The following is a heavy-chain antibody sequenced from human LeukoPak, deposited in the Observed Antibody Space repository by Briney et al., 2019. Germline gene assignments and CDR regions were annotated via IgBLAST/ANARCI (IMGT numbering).Heavy chain of an antibody. Sequence: GASVKVSCRASGYSFADYYMHWVRQAPGQGLEWMGWINPYTGGTLSAHKFQGRVTMTRDTSITTVYMEVSWLTPDDTAIYYCARADRLHGGPYLIGPWGQGTLVTVSS. CDR1: GYSFADYY. J-gene: IGHJ5*02. V-gene: IGHV1-2*07. CDR2: INPYTGGT. CDR3: ARADRLHGGPYLIGP. D-gene: IGHD2-21*01.